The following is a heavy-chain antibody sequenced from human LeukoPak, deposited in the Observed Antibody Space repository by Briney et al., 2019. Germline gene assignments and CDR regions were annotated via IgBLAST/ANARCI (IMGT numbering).Heavy chain of an antibody. CDR2: ISAYNGNT. CDR1: GYTFTRYG. CDR3: ARDWMSGAVPPTGLPPHFFDY. Sequence: ASVKVSCKSSGYTFTRYGISWVRQAPGQGLERMGWISAYNGNTNFAQKLQGRVTLTTDTSTNTAYMELRSLRSDDTAVYYCARDWMSGAVPPTGLPPHFFDYWGQGTLVTVSS. D-gene: IGHD3-9*01. J-gene: IGHJ4*02. V-gene: IGHV1-18*01.